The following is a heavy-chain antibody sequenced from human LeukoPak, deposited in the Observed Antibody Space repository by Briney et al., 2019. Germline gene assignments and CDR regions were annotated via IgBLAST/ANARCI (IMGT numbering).Heavy chain of an antibody. Sequence: PGGSLRLSCAASGFTVSSNYMTWVRQAPGKGLEWVSVIYSGGSTYYADSVKGRFTISRDNSKSTLYLQMNSLRAEDTAVYYCARDDSSTPFDYWGQGTLVSVSS. CDR1: GFTVSSNY. CDR3: ARDDSSTPFDY. J-gene: IGHJ4*02. CDR2: IYSGGST. V-gene: IGHV3-53*01. D-gene: IGHD4-11*01.